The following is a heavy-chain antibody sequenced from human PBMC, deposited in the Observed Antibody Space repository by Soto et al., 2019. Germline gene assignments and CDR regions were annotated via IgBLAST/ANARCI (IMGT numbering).Heavy chain of an antibody. D-gene: IGHD3-10*01. V-gene: IGHV4-39*07. CDR1: GASISSSTYY. J-gene: IGHJ4*02. CDR3: ARGLTYGSGCRPYY. Sequence: PSETLSLTCTVSGASISSSTYYWGWIRQPPGKGLEWIGTFFYNGNTFYNPSLQSRVTISVDTSKNQFSLKLSSVTAADTAVYYCARGLTYGSGCRPYYWGQGTLVTVSS. CDR2: FFYNGNT.